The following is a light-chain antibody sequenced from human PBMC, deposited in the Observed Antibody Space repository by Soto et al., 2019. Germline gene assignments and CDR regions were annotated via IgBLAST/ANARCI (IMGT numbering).Light chain of an antibody. CDR2: LGS. CDR3: MQDLQAPLT. CDR1: QSLLHSNGYNY. J-gene: IGKJ1*01. Sequence: DTVFTQSPLSLRRTPLEPASISCRSSQSLLHSNGYNYLDWYLQKPGQSPQLLIYLGSNRGSGVPDRFSGSGSGTDFTLKISRVEAEDVGFYYCMQDLQAPLTFGQGTKVDIK. V-gene: IGKV2-28*01.